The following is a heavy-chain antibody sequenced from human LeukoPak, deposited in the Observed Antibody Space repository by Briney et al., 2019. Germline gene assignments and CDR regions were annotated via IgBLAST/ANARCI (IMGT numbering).Heavy chain of an antibody. CDR2: IYPGDSDT. CDR3: ARSVLDSWSGYYVPFDY. J-gene: IGHJ4*02. D-gene: IGHD3-3*01. Sequence: GEALQISCKGSGYGFTSYWIGWVRQMPGKGLEWMGIIYPGDSDTRYSPSFQGQVTISADKSISTAYLQWSSLKASDTAMYYCARSVLDSWSGYYVPFDYWGQGTLVTVSS. CDR1: GYGFTSYW. V-gene: IGHV5-51*01.